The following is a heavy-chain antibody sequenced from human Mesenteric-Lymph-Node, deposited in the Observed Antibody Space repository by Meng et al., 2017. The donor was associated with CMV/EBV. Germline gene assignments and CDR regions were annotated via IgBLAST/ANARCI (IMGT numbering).Heavy chain of an antibody. CDR3: ARGMVTTGLARY. J-gene: IGHJ4*02. CDR1: GYTFTSYD. V-gene: IGHV1-8*01. D-gene: IGHD4-17*01. Sequence: CKASGYTFTSYDINWVRQATGQGLEWMGWMNPNSGNTGYAQKFQGRVTMTRNTSISTAYMELSSLRSEDTAVYYCARGMVTTGLARYWGQGTLVTVSS. CDR2: MNPNSGNT.